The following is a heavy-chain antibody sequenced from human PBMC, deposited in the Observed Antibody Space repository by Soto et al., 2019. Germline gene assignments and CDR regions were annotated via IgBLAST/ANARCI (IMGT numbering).Heavy chain of an antibody. Sequence: SETLSLTCTVSGGSISSYYWSWIRQPPGKGLEWIGYIYYSGSTNYNPSLKSRVTISVDTSKNQFSLKLSSVTAADTAVYYCARNWPPPYCSGGSCQYGNWFDPWGQGTLVTVSS. D-gene: IGHD2-15*01. J-gene: IGHJ5*02. CDR3: ARNWPPPYCSGGSCQYGNWFDP. V-gene: IGHV4-59*08. CDR1: GGSISSYY. CDR2: IYYSGST.